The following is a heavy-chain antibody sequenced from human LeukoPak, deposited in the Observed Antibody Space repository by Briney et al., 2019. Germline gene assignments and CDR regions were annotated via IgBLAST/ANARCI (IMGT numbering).Heavy chain of an antibody. CDR3: ARPYYYDSRIDP. D-gene: IGHD3-22*01. V-gene: IGHV4-30-4*01. CDR2: MYYSGST. Sequence: SQTLSLTCTVSGGSISSGDYYWSWIRQPPGKGLEWIAYMYYSGSTYYNPSLKSRVTMSADTSKNQLSLKLSSVTAADTAVHYCARPYYYDSRIDPWGQGILVTVSS. J-gene: IGHJ5*02. CDR1: GGSISSGDYY.